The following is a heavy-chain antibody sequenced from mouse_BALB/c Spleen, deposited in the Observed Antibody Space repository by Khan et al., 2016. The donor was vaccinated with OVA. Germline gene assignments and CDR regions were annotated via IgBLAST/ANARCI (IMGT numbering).Heavy chain of an antibody. CDR3: DRLAYYYDSEGCAY. Sequence: EVELVESGGDVVKPGGSLKLSCAASGFTFSTYGMSWVRQTPDKRLEWVATVSTGGHYTYYPATVKGRFTISRANAKSTPYLQLRSLKSEETAIFYGDRLAYYYDSEGCAYWGQGTLVTVSA. D-gene: IGHD1-1*01. J-gene: IGHJ3*01. CDR1: GFTFSTYG. CDR2: VSTGGHYT. V-gene: IGHV5-6*01.